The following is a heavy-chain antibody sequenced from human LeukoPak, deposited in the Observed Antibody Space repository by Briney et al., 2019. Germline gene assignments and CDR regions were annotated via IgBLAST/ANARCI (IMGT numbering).Heavy chain of an antibody. CDR3: ARDRRWELPVDY. Sequence: ASEKVSCKASGYTFTSYGIGWVRQAPGQGLEWMGWISAYNGNTNYAQKLQGRVTMTTDTSTSTAYMELRSLRSDDTAVYYCARDRRWELPVDYWGQGTLVTVSS. J-gene: IGHJ4*02. CDR2: ISAYNGNT. V-gene: IGHV1-18*01. D-gene: IGHD1-26*01. CDR1: GYTFTSYG.